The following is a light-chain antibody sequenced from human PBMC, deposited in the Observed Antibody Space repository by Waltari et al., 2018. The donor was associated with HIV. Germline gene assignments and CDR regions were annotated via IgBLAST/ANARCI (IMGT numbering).Light chain of an antibody. CDR3: YSAPDNSSV. CDR1: ILAKKY. J-gene: IGLJ3*02. Sequence: SCELTQPSSVSVSPGQTARITCSGDILAKKYARWFQQKPGQAPVLVIFKDTERPSGIPERFSVSSSGTTVTLTISGAQVEDEADYYCYSAPDNSSVFGGGTKVTVL. CDR2: KDT. V-gene: IGLV3-27*01.